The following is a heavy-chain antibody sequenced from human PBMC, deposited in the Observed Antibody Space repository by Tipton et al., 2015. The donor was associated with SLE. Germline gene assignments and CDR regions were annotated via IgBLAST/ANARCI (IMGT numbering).Heavy chain of an antibody. V-gene: IGHV4-59*01. CDR3: ARAKRSSTTWGYWFDP. Sequence: TLSLTCTVSGGSIISYYWSWIRQPPGKGLEWIGYIHYSGVTYYYPSLKSRVTISVDTSRNQFFLKLSSVTAADTALYYCARAKRSSTTWGYWFDPWGQGTLATVSS. D-gene: IGHD2-2*01. CDR1: GGSIISYY. J-gene: IGHJ5*02. CDR2: IHYSGVT.